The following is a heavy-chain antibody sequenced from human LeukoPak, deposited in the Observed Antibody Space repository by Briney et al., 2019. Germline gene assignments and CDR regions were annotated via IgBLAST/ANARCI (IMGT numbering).Heavy chain of an antibody. J-gene: IGHJ5*02. D-gene: IGHD3-3*01. Sequence: SETLSLTCAVYGGSFSGYYWSWIRQPPGKGLEWIGEINHSGSTNYNSSLKSRVTISVDTSKNQFSLKLSSVTAADTAVYYCARHQEYYDFWSGYQNWFDPWGQGTLVTVSS. CDR1: GGSFSGYY. V-gene: IGHV4-34*01. CDR2: INHSGST. CDR3: ARHQEYYDFWSGYQNWFDP.